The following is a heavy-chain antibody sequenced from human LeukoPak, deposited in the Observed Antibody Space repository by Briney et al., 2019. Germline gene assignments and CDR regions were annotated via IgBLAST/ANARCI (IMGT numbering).Heavy chain of an antibody. CDR2: IKHSGST. J-gene: IGHJ4*02. CDR1: GGSFSGYY. V-gene: IGHV4-34*01. Sequence: SETLSLTCAVYGGSFSGYYWSWIRQPPGKGLEWIGEIKHSGSTNYNPSRKSRVTISVDTSKNQFSLKLSSVTAADTAVYYCARGIAVPGTQTPPFDYWGQGTLVTVSS. D-gene: IGHD6-19*01. CDR3: ARGIAVPGTQTPPFDY.